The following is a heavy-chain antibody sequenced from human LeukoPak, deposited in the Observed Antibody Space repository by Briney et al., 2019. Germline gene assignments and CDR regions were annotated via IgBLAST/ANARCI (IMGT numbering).Heavy chain of an antibody. Sequence: SQTLSLTFAISGDSVSSNSAAWNWIRQSPSRGLEWLGRTYYRSKWYNDYAVSVKSRITINPDTSKNQFSLQLNSVTPEDTAVYYCAKDQGLLLRIYYYYGMDVWAKGPRSPSP. CDR2: TYYRSKWYN. CDR3: AKDQGLLLRIYYYYGMDV. J-gene: IGHJ6*02. D-gene: IGHD2-15*01. V-gene: IGHV6-1*01. CDR1: GDSVSSNSAA.